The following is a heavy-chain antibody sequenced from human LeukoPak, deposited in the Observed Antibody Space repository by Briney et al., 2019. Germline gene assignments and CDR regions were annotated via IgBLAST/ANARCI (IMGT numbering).Heavy chain of an antibody. V-gene: IGHV1-18*01. J-gene: IGHJ4*02. CDR2: ISAYNGNT. D-gene: IGHD2-2*01. CDR3: ARVAEHCRRTSCYGEFDY. CDR1: VYTFISYG. Sequence: ASVTLSFTASVYTFISYGITWVRQAPGQGLEWMGWISAYNGNTNYAQKLQGRVTMTTDTSTSTAYTELRSLRSDDTAVYYCARVAEHCRRTSCYGEFDYWGQGTLVTVSS.